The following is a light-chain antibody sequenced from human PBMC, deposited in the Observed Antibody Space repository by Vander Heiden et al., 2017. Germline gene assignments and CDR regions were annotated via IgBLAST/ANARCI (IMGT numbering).Light chain of an antibody. CDR2: AAS. J-gene: IGKJ2*01. CDR1: QGIRND. Sequence: AIQMTQSPSSLSASVGDRVTITCRASQGIRNDLGWYQQKPGKAPKLLIYAASSLQSGVPSRFSGSGSGTDFTLTISSLQPEDFATYYCQQDYNYLYTFGQGTKLEIK. CDR3: QQDYNYLYT. V-gene: IGKV1-6*01.